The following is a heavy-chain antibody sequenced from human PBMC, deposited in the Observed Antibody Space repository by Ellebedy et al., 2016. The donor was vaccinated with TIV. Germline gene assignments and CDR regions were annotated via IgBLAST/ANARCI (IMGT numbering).Heavy chain of an antibody. Sequence: GGSLRLSCTPSGLTFSNAWMTWVRQAPGKGLEWVGRIKSKTDGGTSDYASPVEGRFTISRDDSKNTVYLEMNSLKTEDTAVYFCTAPRLSGYNRDYWGQGTLVTVSS. CDR2: IKSKTDGGTS. J-gene: IGHJ4*02. V-gene: IGHV3-15*01. D-gene: IGHD5-24*01. CDR1: GLTFSNAW. CDR3: TAPRLSGYNRDY.